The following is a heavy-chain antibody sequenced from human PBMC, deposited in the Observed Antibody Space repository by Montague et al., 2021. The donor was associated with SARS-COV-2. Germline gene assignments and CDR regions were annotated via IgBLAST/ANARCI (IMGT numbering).Heavy chain of an antibody. D-gene: IGHD3-9*01. J-gene: IGHJ6*02. Sequence: VKPTQTLTLTCTFSGFSLSPSAMCVSWFRQPPGKALKCLALISWDDDKSYTTSLKTRLPISKDTSKNQVVLTMTNMDPVDTAMYYCARMPYDILTGSGYYGMDVWGQGTTVTVSS. CDR2: ISWDDDK. V-gene: IGHV2-70*18. CDR1: GFSLSPSAMC. CDR3: ARMPYDILTGSGYYGMDV.